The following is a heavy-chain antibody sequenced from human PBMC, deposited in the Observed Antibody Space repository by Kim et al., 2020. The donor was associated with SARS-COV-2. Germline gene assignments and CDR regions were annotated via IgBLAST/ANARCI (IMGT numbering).Heavy chain of an antibody. CDR2: IKQDGSEQ. V-gene: IGHV3-7*01. J-gene: IGHJ6*02. Sequence: GGSLRLSCAASGFTFSSYWMSWVRQAPGKGLEWVANIKQDGSEQYYVDSVKGRFTISRDNAKNSLYLQMNSLRAEDTAVYYCARKKDDFWSGDDYYYYGMDVWGQGTTVTVSS. D-gene: IGHD3-3*01. CDR3: ARKKDDFWSGDDYYYYGMDV. CDR1: GFTFSSYW.